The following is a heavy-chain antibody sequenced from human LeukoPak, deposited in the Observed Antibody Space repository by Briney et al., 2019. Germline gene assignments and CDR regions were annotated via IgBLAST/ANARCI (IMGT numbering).Heavy chain of an antibody. CDR3: ARIDRGIINLYYYSYHMDV. Sequence: SETLSLTPTVSGGSTTNYYWTSIRQPPRKGLECIGFIHHSGHRDNNPSPKSRVSILLDTPKNQLSLKLGSVTAADTAVYYCARIDRGIINLYYYSYHMDVWGKGITVTASS. CDR2: IHHSGHR. J-gene: IGHJ6*03. D-gene: IGHD3-10*01. CDR1: GGSTTNYY. V-gene: IGHV4-59*08.